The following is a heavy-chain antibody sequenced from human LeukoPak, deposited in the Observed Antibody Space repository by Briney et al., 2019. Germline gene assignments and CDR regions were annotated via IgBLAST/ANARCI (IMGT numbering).Heavy chain of an antibody. J-gene: IGHJ4*02. V-gene: IGHV3-74*01. CDR1: GFTFSSYW. D-gene: IGHD2-21*01. Sequence: GGSLRLSCAASGFTFSSYWMHWVRQAPGKGLLWVSRIHNDGSSTSYADSVKGRFTISRDNAKNTLYLQMNGLRAEDTAVYYCARAGQLRPATPDYWGQGTLVTVSS. CDR3: ARAGQLRPATPDY. CDR2: IHNDGSST.